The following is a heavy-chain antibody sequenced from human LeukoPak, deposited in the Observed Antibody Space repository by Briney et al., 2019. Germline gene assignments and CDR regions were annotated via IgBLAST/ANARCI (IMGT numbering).Heavy chain of an antibody. CDR3: ARGPDVPVPNWYFDV. CDR1: EYTFTGYY. CDR2: INPNSGGT. J-gene: IGHJ2*01. Sequence: ASVKVSCKASEYTFTGYYMNWVRQAPGQGLEWMGWINPNSGGTHYAPKFQGRVTMTRDTSISTAYMELSRLRSDDTAVYYCARGPDVPVPNWYFDVWGRGTLVTVSS. V-gene: IGHV1-2*02.